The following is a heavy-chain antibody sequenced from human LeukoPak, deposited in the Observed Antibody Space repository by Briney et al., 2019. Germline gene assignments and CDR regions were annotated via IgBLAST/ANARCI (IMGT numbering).Heavy chain of an antibody. CDR3: ASGLRYPVTRTRLNYYYYLDV. Sequence: ASVKVSCKASGYTFTRYDINWVRQATGQELEGMGWMNPNSGNTGYAQKFQGRVTMTRNTSISTAYMELSSLRSEDTAVYYCASGLRYPVTRTRLNYYYYLDVLGKGTTVTVSS. V-gene: IGHV1-8*01. CDR1: GYTFTRYD. CDR2: MNPNSGNT. J-gene: IGHJ6*03. D-gene: IGHD1-7*01.